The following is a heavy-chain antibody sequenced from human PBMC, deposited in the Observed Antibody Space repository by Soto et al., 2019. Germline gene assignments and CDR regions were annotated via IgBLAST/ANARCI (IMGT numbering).Heavy chain of an antibody. D-gene: IGHD6-19*01. V-gene: IGHV3-23*01. J-gene: IGHJ5*02. Sequence: HPGGSLRLSCAASGFTFSSYAMSWVRQAPGKGLEWVSAISNSGGNTYYKDSVKGRFTISRDNSKNTLYLQMNSLRAEDTAVYFCAKDDVAYSSSRGRLGSFDPWGQGTLVTVSS. CDR1: GFTFSSYA. CDR2: ISNSGGNT. CDR3: AKDDVAYSSSRGRLGSFDP.